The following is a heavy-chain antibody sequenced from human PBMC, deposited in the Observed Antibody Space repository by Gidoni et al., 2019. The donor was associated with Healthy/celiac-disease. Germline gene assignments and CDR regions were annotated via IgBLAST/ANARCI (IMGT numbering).Heavy chain of an antibody. V-gene: IGHV4-31*03. Sequence: QVQLQESGPGLVKPSQTLSPTCTVSGGSISSGGYYWSWIRQHPGKGLEWIGYIYYSGSTYYNPSLRSRVTISVDTSKNQFSLKLSSVTAADTAVYYCARDGGSSWSRGYFDYWGQGTLVTVSS. D-gene: IGHD6-13*01. CDR3: ARDGGSSWSRGYFDY. CDR1: GGSISSGGYY. CDR2: IYYSGST. J-gene: IGHJ4*02.